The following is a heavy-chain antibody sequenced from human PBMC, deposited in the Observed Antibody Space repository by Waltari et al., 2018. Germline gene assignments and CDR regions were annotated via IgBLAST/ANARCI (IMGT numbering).Heavy chain of an antibody. CDR1: GYTLTELS. J-gene: IGHJ6*03. CDR3: ATLISVSSRNYYYYYMDV. D-gene: IGHD3-3*02. V-gene: IGHV1-24*01. Sequence: QVQLVQSGAEVKKPGASVKVSCKVSGYTLTELSMHWVRQAPGKGLEWMGGCDPEDGETIYAQKFQGRVTMTEDTSTDTAYMELSSLRSEDTAVYYCATLISVSSRNYYYYYMDVWGKGTTVTISS. CDR2: CDPEDGET.